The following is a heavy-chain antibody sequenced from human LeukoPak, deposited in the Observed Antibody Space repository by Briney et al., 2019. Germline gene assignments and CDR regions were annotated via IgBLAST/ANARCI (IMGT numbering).Heavy chain of an antibody. CDR3: AREGQWLVQWYWFDP. V-gene: IGHV6-1*01. CDR2: TYYRSKSYN. Sequence: SQTLSLTCAISGDSVSSNSAAWNWIRQSPSRGLEWLGRTYYRSKSYNDYAVSVKSRITINQDTSKNQFSLQLNSVTPEDTAVYYCAREGQWLVQWYWFDPWGQGTLVTVSS. D-gene: IGHD6-19*01. CDR1: GDSVSSNSAA. J-gene: IGHJ5*02.